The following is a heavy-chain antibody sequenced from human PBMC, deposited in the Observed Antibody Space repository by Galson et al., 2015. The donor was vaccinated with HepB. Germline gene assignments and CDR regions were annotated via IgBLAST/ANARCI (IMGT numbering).Heavy chain of an antibody. CDR1: GLSLSTAGMR. CDR3: ARESYASGEKSAFDI. D-gene: IGHD3-22*01. J-gene: IGHJ3*02. V-gene: IGHV2-70*04. CDR2: IDWAGGK. Sequence: PALVKPTQTLTLPCTFSGLSLSTAGMRVSWIRQPPGKALEWLARIDWAGGKFYTTSMRTRLTISRETSKNQVVLTMANMDPVDTATYYCARESYASGEKSAFDIWGQGTMVTVSS.